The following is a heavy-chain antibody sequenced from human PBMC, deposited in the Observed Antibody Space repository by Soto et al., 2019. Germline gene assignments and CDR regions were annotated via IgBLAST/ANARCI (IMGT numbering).Heavy chain of an antibody. CDR2: VYYSGST. V-gene: IGHV4-59*08. CDR3: VRLIGNSWLDS. J-gene: IGHJ5*01. CDR1: GGSISSYY. Sequence: PSETLSLTCIVSGGSISSYYWSWIRQPPGKGLEWIGYVYYSGSTNYNPSLKSRVTISVDTSNNQFSLHLSSVTPDDTAVYYCVRLIGNSWLDSWGQGTPVTVSS.